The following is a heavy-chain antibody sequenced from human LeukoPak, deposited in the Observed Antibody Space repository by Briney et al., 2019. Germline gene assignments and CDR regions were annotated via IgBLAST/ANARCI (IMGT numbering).Heavy chain of an antibody. D-gene: IGHD3-9*01. Sequence: PGGSLRLSCAASGFTFSSYTMNWVRQAPGKGLEWVSSISTSSSYIYYADSVKGRFTISRDNAKTSLYLQLNILRAVDTAGYYQAEDGLRYFDRDAFDIWGQGTMVNVSS. CDR2: ISTSSSYI. V-gene: IGHV3-21*01. J-gene: IGHJ3*02. CDR3: AEDGLRYFDRDAFDI. CDR1: GFTFSSYT.